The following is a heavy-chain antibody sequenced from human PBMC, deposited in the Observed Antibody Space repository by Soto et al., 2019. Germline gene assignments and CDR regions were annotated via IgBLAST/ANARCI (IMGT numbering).Heavy chain of an antibody. CDR1: GYTFTSYA. D-gene: IGHD4-17*01. V-gene: IGHV1-3*01. Sequence: QVQLVQSGAEVKKPGASVKVSCKASGYTFTSYAMHWVRQAPGQRLEWMGWINAGNGNTKYSQKFQGRVTITRDTSASTAYMELSSLRAEDTAVYYCARELMTTVVWSWFDPWGQGTLVTVSS. CDR2: INAGNGNT. J-gene: IGHJ5*02. CDR3: ARELMTTVVWSWFDP.